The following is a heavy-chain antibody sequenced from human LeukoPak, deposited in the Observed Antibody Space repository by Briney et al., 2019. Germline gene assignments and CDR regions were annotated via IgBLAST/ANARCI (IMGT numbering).Heavy chain of an antibody. CDR1: GGTFSSYA. J-gene: IGHJ4*02. D-gene: IGHD2-15*01. V-gene: IGHV1-69*04. CDR3: ARDRCSGGSCYFDY. CDR2: IIPILGIA. Sequence: ASVKVSCKASGGTFSSYAISWVRQAPGQGLEWMGRIIPILGIANYAQKFQGRVTITADKSTSTAYMELSSLRSEDTAVYYCARDRCSGGSCYFDYWGQGTLVTVSS.